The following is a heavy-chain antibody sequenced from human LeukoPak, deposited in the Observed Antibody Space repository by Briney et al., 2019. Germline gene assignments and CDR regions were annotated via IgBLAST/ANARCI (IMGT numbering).Heavy chain of an antibody. Sequence: PSETLSLTCTVSGGSISSYYWSWLRQPAGKGLEWIGRIYTSGSTNYNPSLKSRVTMSVDTSKNQFSLKLSSVTAADTAVYYCAXXXXXXDYYNWFDPWRQGTLVTVSS. CDR3: AXXXXXXDYYNWFDP. D-gene: IGHD1-26*01. CDR2: IYTSGST. V-gene: IGHV4-4*07. J-gene: IGHJ5*02. CDR1: GGSISSYY.